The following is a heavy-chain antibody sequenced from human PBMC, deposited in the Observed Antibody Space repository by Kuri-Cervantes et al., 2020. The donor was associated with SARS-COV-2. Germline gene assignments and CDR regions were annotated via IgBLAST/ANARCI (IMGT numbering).Heavy chain of an antibody. Sequence: SATLSLTCAVYGGSFSGYYWNWIRQPPEKGLEWNGEIIHSGITNYNPSLTSRVTISVDTSKNQFSLKLSFMTAAGTAVYYCARGSPRGYSSSSTRRNWFDPWGQGTLVTVSS. D-gene: IGHD6-13*01. V-gene: IGHV4-34*01. CDR2: IIHSGIT. J-gene: IGHJ5*02. CDR3: ARGSPRGYSSSSTRRNWFDP. CDR1: GGSFSGYY.